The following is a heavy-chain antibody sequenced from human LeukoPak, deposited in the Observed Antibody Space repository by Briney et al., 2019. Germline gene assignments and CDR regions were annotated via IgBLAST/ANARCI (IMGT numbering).Heavy chain of an antibody. V-gene: IGHV3-30*18. D-gene: IGHD3-22*01. CDR2: ISYDGSNK. CDR3: AKDTYDSSGYYYYDY. CDR1: GFTFSSYS. J-gene: IGHJ4*02. Sequence: PGGSLRLSCAASGFTFSSYSMNWVRQAPGKGLEWVAVISYDGSNKYYADSVKGRFTISRDNSKNTLYLQMNSLRAEDTAVYYCAKDTYDSSGYYYYDYWGQGTLVTVSS.